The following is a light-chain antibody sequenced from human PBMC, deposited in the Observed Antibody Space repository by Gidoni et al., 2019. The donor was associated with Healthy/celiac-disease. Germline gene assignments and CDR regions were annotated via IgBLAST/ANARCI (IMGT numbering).Light chain of an antibody. CDR2: YDS. CDR3: QVWDSSSDRVV. V-gene: IGLV3-21*04. J-gene: IGLJ2*01. CDR1: NIGSRS. Sequence: SYVLTQSPSVSLAPGKTARITCGVNNIGSRSVHWYQQKPGQAPVLVIYYDSDRPSGIPERFSGSNSGNTATLTISRVEAGDEADYYCQVWDSSSDRVVFGGGTKLTVL.